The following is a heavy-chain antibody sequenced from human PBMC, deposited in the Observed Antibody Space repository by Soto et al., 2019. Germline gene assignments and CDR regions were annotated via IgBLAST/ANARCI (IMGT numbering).Heavy chain of an antibody. CDR2: IYYSGST. J-gene: IGHJ4*02. CDR1: GGSISSYS. D-gene: IGHD5-12*01. V-gene: IGHV4-59*01. CDR3: ARRDGYNPFDY. Sequence: SETLSLTCTVSGGSISSYSWSWIRQPPGKGLEWIGYIYYSGSTNYNPSLKSRATISVDTSKNQFSLILSSVTAADTAVYYCARRDGYNPFDYWGQGTLVTVSS.